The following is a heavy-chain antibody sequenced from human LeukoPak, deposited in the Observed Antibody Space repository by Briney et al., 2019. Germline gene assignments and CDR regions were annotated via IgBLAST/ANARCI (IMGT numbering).Heavy chain of an antibody. CDR2: IYHSGST. Sequence: SETLSLTCTVSGGSISSGGYYWSWIRQPPGKGLEWIGYIYHSGSTYYNPSLKSRVTISVDRSKNQFSLKLSSVTAVDTAVYYCARAHVDTAMVLDYWGQGTLVTVSS. J-gene: IGHJ4*02. CDR1: GGSISSGGYY. V-gene: IGHV4-30-2*01. D-gene: IGHD5-18*01. CDR3: ARAHVDTAMVLDY.